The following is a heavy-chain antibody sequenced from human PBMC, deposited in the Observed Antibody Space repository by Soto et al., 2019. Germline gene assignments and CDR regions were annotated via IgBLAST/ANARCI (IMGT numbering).Heavy chain of an antibody. CDR2: IYPGDSDT. CDR1: GYNFTNYW. J-gene: IGHJ3*02. Sequence: PGESLKISCKGSGYNFTNYWIAWVRQMPGKGLEWMGIIYPGDSDTRYSPSFQGLVTISADKSISTAYLQWSSLKASDTAMYYCARPGYCGSTTCYGGRNAFDIWGQGTMVTVSS. V-gene: IGHV5-51*01. D-gene: IGHD2-2*01. CDR3: ARPGYCGSTTCYGGRNAFDI.